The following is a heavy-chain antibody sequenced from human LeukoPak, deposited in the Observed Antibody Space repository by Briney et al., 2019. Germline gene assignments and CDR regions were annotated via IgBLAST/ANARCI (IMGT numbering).Heavy chain of an antibody. J-gene: IGHJ4*02. CDR2: ISSSSSSI. CDR1: EFTFSNFG. D-gene: IGHD6-13*01. V-gene: IGHV3-48*02. CDR3: ARDSGGSSGWYHFDY. Sequence: PGGSLRLSCAASEFTFSNFGMNWVRQAPGKGLEWVSYISSSSSSIYYADSVRGRITISRDNAKNSLYLQMNSLRDEDTAVYYCARDSGGSSGWYHFDYWGQGTLVTVSS.